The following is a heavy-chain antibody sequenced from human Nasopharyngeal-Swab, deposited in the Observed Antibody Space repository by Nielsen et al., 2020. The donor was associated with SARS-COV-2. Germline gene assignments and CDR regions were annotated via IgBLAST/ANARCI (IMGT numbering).Heavy chain of an antibody. Sequence: SKTLSLTCTVSGGSISSSSYYWSWIRQPPGKGLEWIGYIYYSGSTNYNPSLKSRVTISVDTSKNQFSLKLSSVTAADTAVYYCARAPYYYGSGSYYPYYYYGMDVWGQGTTVTVSS. CDR1: GGSISSSSYY. D-gene: IGHD3-10*01. CDR2: IYYSGST. J-gene: IGHJ6*02. CDR3: ARAPYYYGSGSYYPYYYYGMDV. V-gene: IGHV4-61*01.